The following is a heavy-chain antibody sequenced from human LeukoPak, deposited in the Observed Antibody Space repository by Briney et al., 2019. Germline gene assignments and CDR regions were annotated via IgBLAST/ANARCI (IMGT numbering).Heavy chain of an antibody. CDR2: ISGSGGST. CDR1: GFTFSSYA. Sequence: RGSLRLSCAASGFTFSSYAMSWVRQAPGKGLEWVPAISGSGGSTYYADSVKGRFTISRDNSKNTLYLQMNSLRAEDTAVYYCAKDGLANIAAAGYFQHWGQGTLVTVSS. J-gene: IGHJ1*01. D-gene: IGHD6-13*01. V-gene: IGHV3-23*01. CDR3: AKDGLANIAAAGYFQH.